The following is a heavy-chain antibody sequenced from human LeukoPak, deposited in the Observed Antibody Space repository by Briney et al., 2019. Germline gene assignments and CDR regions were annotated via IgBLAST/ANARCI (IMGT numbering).Heavy chain of an antibody. CDR2: ISGSGGIT. CDR1: GFTFSSYA. D-gene: IGHD6-19*01. V-gene: IGHV3-23*01. Sequence: PGGSLRLSRAASGFTFSSYAIYWVRQAPGKGLEWVSGISGSGGITYFADPVKGRFTISRDNSKNTVYLQMNSLRVEDTAVYYCAKTTTGYSSGRYPGWPVDYWGQGTLVTVSS. CDR3: AKTTTGYSSGRYPGWPVDY. J-gene: IGHJ4*02.